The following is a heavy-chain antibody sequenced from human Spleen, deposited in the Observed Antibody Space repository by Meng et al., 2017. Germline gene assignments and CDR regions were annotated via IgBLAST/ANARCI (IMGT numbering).Heavy chain of an antibody. CDR2: IFYSGGT. J-gene: IGHJ4*02. CDR3: AKDEYSSSWYRPTDY. V-gene: IGHV4-31*03. CDR1: GGSISSSGYY. D-gene: IGHD6-13*01. Sequence: SETLSLTCTVSGGSISSSGYYWGWIRQHPGKGLERIGYIFYSGGTYYNPSLKSRITISLETSKHQSSLKVTSVTAADTAVYYCAKDEYSSSWYRPTDYWGQGTLVTAPQ.